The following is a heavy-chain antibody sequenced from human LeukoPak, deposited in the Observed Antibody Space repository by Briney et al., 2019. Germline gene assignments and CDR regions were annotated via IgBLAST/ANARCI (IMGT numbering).Heavy chain of an antibody. CDR1: GGSLGNYY. CDR2: IYPTGHT. Sequence: SETLSLTCTVSGGSLGNYYWSWIRQPAGKGLEWIGRIYPTGHTHYNPSLKRRVTMSVDTSKHQCSLKMTSLTAADTAVYCGARIADPDYRSGWSGADYWGRGTQVTVSA. CDR3: ARIADPDYRSGWSGADY. J-gene: IGHJ4*02. D-gene: IGHD6-19*01. V-gene: IGHV4-4*07.